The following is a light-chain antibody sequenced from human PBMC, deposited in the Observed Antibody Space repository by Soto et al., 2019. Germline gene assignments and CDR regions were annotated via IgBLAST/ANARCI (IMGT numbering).Light chain of an antibody. CDR2: DAS. J-gene: IGKJ5*01. V-gene: IGKV1-33*01. CDR1: QDITNY. CDR3: QQYDHLSIT. Sequence: DIQMTQSPSSLSASVGDRVTITCQASQDITNYLNWYQQKPGKAPEVLIYDASRLATGVPSRFSGSGFGTDFTFTISSLQPEDIATYYCQQYDHLSITFGQGTRLEIK.